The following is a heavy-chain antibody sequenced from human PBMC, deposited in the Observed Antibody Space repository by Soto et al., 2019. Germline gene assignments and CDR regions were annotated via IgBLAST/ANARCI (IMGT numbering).Heavy chain of an antibody. D-gene: IGHD2-2*02. V-gene: IGHV1-69*06. CDR2: IIPIFNST. CDR3: AREGRGKKAGYNGLVSLGY. Sequence: SVKVSCKVSGSRFSNYGISWVRQAPGHGLEWLGRIIPIFNSTKYAQSFQGRVTITADKSTSTASLELSSLRSDDTAVYYCAREGRGKKAGYNGLVSLGYWGQGTLVTVSS. J-gene: IGHJ4*02. CDR1: GSRFSNYG.